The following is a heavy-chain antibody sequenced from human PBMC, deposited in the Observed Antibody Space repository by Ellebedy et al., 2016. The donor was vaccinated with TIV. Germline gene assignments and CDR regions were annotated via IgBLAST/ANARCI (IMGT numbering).Heavy chain of an antibody. CDR3: ARATREVRGGGVRGNWFDP. CDR1: GYTFANFD. D-gene: IGHD3-10*01. J-gene: IGHJ5*02. Sequence: AASVKVSCKASGYTFANFDINWVRQATGQGLEWMGWMNPNSGNTGYAQKFQGRVTMTRNTSISTAYMELSSLRSEDTAVYYCARATREVRGGGVRGNWFDPWGQGTLVTVSS. CDR2: MNPNSGNT. V-gene: IGHV1-8*01.